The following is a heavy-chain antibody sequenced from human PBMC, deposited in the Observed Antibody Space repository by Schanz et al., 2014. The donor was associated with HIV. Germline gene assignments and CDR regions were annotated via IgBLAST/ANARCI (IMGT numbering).Heavy chain of an antibody. D-gene: IGHD6-19*01. CDR2: ISAYNGNT. CDR3: ARDQWVAYYYYGMDV. J-gene: IGHJ6*02. V-gene: IGHV1-18*01. Sequence: QVQLVQSGAEVKKPGASVKVSCKASGYTFTSYSISWVRQAPGQGLEWMGWISAYNGNTNYAQKLQGRVTMTTDTSTNTAYMELRSLTSDDTAVYYCARDQWVAYYYYGMDVWGQGTTVTVS. CDR1: GYTFTSYS.